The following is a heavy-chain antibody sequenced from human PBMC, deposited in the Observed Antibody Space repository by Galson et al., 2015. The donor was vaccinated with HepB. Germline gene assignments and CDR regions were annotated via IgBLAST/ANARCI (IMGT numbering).Heavy chain of an antibody. CDR1: GYSFTSYW. CDR2: IYPGDSDT. CDR3: ARSQTPIAAAGTGVGSWFDP. J-gene: IGHJ5*02. Sequence: QSGAEVKKPGESLKISCKGSGYSFTSYWIGWVRQMPGKGLEWMGIIYPGDSDTRYSPSFQGQVTISADKSISTAYLQWSSLKASDTAMYYCARSQTPIAAAGTGVGSWFDPWGQGTLVTVSS. D-gene: IGHD6-13*01. V-gene: IGHV5-51*01.